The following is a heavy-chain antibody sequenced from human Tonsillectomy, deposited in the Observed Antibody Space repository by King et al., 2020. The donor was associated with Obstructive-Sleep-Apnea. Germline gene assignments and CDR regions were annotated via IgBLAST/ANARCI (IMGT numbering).Heavy chain of an antibody. V-gene: IGHV3-30-3*01. D-gene: IGHD1-26*01. Sequence: VQLVESGGGVVQPGRSLRLSCAASGFTFSSYAMHWVRQAPGKGLEWVAGISYDGSNKYYADSVKGRFTISSDNSKNTLYLQMNSLRAEDTAVYYCASSAEPYYYYYCMDVWGQGTTVTVSS. J-gene: IGHJ6*02. CDR2: ISYDGSNK. CDR3: ASSAEPYYYYYCMDV. CDR1: GFTFSSYA.